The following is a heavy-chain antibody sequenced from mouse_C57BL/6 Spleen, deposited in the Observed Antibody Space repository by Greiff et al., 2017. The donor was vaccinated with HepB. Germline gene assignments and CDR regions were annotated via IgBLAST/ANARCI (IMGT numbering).Heavy chain of an antibody. D-gene: IGHD1-1*01. Sequence: VQLQQSGAELVRPGSSVKLSCKASGYTFTSYWMDWVKQRPGQGLEWIGNIYPSDSETHYNQKFKDKATLTVDKSSSTAYMQLSSLTSEDSAVYYCARRVTTVVADGAMDYWGQGTSVTVSS. V-gene: IGHV1-61*01. CDR1: GYTFTSYW. J-gene: IGHJ4*01. CDR2: IYPSDSET. CDR3: ARRVTTVVADGAMDY.